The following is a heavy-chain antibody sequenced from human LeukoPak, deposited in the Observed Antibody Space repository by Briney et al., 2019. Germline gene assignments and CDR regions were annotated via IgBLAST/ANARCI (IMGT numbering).Heavy chain of an antibody. D-gene: IGHD6-13*01. J-gene: IGHJ5*02. CDR2: ISAYNGNT. V-gene: IGHV1-18*01. Sequence: ASVKVSCKASGYTFTSYGISGVGQAPGQGREGMGWISAYNGNTNYAQKLQGRVTMTTDTSTSTAYMELRSLRSDDTAVYYCAREVGYSTSYYGRFDPWGQGTPVTVSS. CDR1: GYTFTSYG. CDR3: AREVGYSTSYYGRFDP.